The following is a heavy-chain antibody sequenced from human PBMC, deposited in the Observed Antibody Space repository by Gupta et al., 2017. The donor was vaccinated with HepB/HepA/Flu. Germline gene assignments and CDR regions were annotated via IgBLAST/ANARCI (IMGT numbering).Heavy chain of an antibody. Sequence: EVQLVESGGGLVQPGGSLRLSCAASGFNVSSNYMSWVRQAPGKGLEWVSFIYTGGSTYYADSVQGRFTISRDNSKNTLYLKMNSLRAEDTAVYYCAREATLMLYSNWGQGTLVTVSS. CDR2: IYTGGST. CDR3: AREATLMLYSN. D-gene: IGHD2-8*01. J-gene: IGHJ4*02. CDR1: GFNVSSNY. V-gene: IGHV3-66*01.